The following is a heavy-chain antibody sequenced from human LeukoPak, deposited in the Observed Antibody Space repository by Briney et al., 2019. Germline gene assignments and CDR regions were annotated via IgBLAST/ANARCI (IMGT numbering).Heavy chain of an antibody. CDR3: ARGGYDSSGYYGYYYYYYMDV. Sequence: GGSLRLSCAASGFTFSSYSMNWVRQAPGKGLEWVSSIGSSSSYIYYADSVKGRFTISRDNAKNSLYLQMNRLRAEDTAVYYCARGGYDSSGYYGYYYYYYMDVWGKGTTVTVSS. D-gene: IGHD3-22*01. J-gene: IGHJ6*03. CDR1: GFTFSSYS. CDR2: IGSSSSYI. V-gene: IGHV3-21*01.